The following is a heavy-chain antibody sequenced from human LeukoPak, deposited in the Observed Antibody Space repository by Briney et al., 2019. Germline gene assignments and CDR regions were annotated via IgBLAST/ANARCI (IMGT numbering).Heavy chain of an antibody. D-gene: IGHD3-22*01. CDR2: TNPNSGDT. CDR1: GFTFTSYD. V-gene: IGHV1-8*01. J-gene: IGHJ4*02. Sequence: ASVKVSCKASGFTFTSYDINWVRQATGQGLEWIGWTNPNSGDTGYAQKFQGRVTMTRSTSINTAYMELSSLRSEDTAVHYCARGGNYYDSSGYFRASADYWGQGTLVTVSS. CDR3: ARGGNYYDSSGYFRASADY.